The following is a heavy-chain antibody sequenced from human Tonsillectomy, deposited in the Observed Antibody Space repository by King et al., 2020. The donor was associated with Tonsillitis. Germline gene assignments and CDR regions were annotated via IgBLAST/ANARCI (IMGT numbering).Heavy chain of an antibody. D-gene: IGHD6-19*01. V-gene: IGHV1-2*02. J-gene: IGHJ3*02. CDR2: INPDSGGT. CDR1: GYTFTGYY. Sequence: VQLVESGAEVKKPGASVKVSCKASGYTFTGYYMHWVRQAPGQGLEWMGWINPDSGGTNYAQKFQGRVTMTRDTSITTAYMELSRLRSDDTAVYYCARARIAVAGTDAFDIWGQGTMVTVSS. CDR3: ARARIAVAGTDAFDI.